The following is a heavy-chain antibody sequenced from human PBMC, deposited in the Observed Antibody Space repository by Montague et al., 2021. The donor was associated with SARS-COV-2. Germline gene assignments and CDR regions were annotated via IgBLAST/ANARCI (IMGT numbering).Heavy chain of an antibody. CDR3: ASDVVAAPGTFDY. CDR2: VSASGST. Sequence: SETLSLTCTVSGDSISYFYWSWIRQPAGKGLEWIGRVSASGSTNYNPSLNSRVTMSVDTSKNQFYLRLSPVTAADTAVYYCASDVVAAPGTFDYWGQGTLVTVSS. V-gene: IGHV4-4*07. D-gene: IGHD6-13*01. CDR1: GDSISYFY. J-gene: IGHJ4*02.